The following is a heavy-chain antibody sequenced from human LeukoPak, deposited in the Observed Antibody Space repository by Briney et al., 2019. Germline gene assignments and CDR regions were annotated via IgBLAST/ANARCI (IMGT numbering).Heavy chain of an antibody. CDR3: ARHEGEGVAAQPFFRR. CDR1: GYSISSGYY. J-gene: IGHJ1*01. Sequence: PSETLSLTCAVSGYSISSGYYWGWIRQPPGKGLEWIGSIYHNGNTYYNPSLKSRVTISVDTSKNQFSLKLSSVTAADTAVYYCARHEGEGVAAQPFFRRWGQGTLVTVSS. V-gene: IGHV4-38-2*01. D-gene: IGHD6-6*01. CDR2: IYHNGNT.